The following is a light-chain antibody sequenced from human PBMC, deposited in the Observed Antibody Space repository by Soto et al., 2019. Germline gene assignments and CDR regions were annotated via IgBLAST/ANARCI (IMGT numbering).Light chain of an antibody. CDR1: SSEVGGYNY. Sequence: QSVLTPPASVSGSPGQWITISCTGTSSEVGGYNYVSWYQQHPGKAPKFMIYDVSNRPSGVSNRFSGSKSGNTASLTISGLLAEDEADYYCCSYTTSNTRQIVFGTGTKVTVL. CDR2: DVS. CDR3: CSYTTSNTRQIV. J-gene: IGLJ1*01. V-gene: IGLV2-14*01.